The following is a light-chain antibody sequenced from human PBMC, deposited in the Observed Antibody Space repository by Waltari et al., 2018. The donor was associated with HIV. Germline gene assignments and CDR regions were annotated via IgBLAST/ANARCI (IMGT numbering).Light chain of an antibody. CDR3: SAWDSSLSGWV. Sequence: QAGLTQPPSVSKGLSQTVTLTCTGSSDHVGDKGVPWLQQHQGHPPKPLSHRNNSRPSGIADRFSASRSGNTGSLTVTGLQPEDEADYYCSAWDSSLSGWVFGGGTRLTVL. CDR1: SDHVGDKG. J-gene: IGLJ3*02. CDR2: RNN. V-gene: IGLV10-54*04.